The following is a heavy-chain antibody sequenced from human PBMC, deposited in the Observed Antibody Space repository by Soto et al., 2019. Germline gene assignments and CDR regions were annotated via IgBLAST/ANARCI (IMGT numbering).Heavy chain of an antibody. J-gene: IGHJ4*02. D-gene: IGHD2-2*01. CDR3: ARATVGDIVVVPAAMSFDY. CDR2: IYYSGST. Sequence: SETLSLTCTVSGGSISSSSYYWGWIRQPPGKGLEWIGSIYYSGSTYYNPSLKSRVTISVDTSKNQFSLKLSSVTAADTAVYYCARATVGDIVVVPAAMSFDYWGQGTLVTVSS. CDR1: GGSISSSSYY. V-gene: IGHV4-39*01.